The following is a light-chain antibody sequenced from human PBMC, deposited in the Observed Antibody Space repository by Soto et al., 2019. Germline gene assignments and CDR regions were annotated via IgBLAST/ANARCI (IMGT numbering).Light chain of an antibody. CDR2: DAS. CDR1: QSVGSY. V-gene: IGKV3-15*01. CDR3: QQNKYWPLT. Sequence: KERKHAASAQRVYPGERATLYKRASQSVGSYLAWYQQKPGQAPRLLIYDASTRATGIPVRFSGSGSGTEFTLTISSLQSEDFEVYYCQQNKYWPLTFGHGTKVDIK. J-gene: IGKJ1*01.